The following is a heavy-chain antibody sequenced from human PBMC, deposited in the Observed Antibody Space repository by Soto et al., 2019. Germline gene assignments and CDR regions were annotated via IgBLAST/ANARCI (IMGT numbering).Heavy chain of an antibody. Sequence: GGSLRLSCAASGFTFSSYGMHWVRQAPGKGLEWVAVISYDGSNKYYADSVKGRFTISRDNSKNTLYLQMNSLRAEDTAVYYCAKDKTLLYCSSTSCHDAFDIWGQGTMVTVSS. V-gene: IGHV3-30*18. CDR2: ISYDGSNK. CDR3: AKDKTLLYCSSTSCHDAFDI. J-gene: IGHJ3*02. D-gene: IGHD2-2*01. CDR1: GFTFSSYG.